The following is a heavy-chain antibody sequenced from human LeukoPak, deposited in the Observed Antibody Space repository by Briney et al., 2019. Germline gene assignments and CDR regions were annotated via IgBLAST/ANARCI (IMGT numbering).Heavy chain of an antibody. CDR2: INSDGSST. V-gene: IGHV3-74*01. J-gene: IGHJ4*02. CDR1: GFTFSSYW. CDR3: AKIREMATIRRIGEAGFDY. Sequence: GGSLRLSCAASGFTFSSYWMHWVRQAPGKGLVWVSRINSDGSSTSYADSVKGRFTISRDNAKNTLYLQMNSLRAEDTAVYYCAKIREMATIRRIGEAGFDYWGQGTLVTVSS. D-gene: IGHD5-24*01.